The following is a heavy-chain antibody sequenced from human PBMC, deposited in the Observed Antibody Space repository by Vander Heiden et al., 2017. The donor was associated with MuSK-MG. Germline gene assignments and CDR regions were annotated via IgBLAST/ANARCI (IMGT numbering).Heavy chain of an antibody. J-gene: IGHJ4*02. D-gene: IGHD3-9*01. Sequence: EVQLLESGGGLVQPGGSLRLSCAASGFPFSSYAMSWVRQAPGKGLEWVSAISGSGGSTYYADSVKGRFTISRDNSKNTLYLQMNSLRAEDTAVYYCATLTPLDYDILTGGFDYWGQGPLVAVSS. CDR2: ISGSGGST. CDR1: GFPFSSYA. V-gene: IGHV3-23*01. CDR3: ATLTPLDYDILTGGFDY.